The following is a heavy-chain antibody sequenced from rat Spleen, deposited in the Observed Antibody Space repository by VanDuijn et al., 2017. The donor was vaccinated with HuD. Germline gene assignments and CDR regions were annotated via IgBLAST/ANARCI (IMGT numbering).Heavy chain of an antibody. Sequence: EVQLVESGGGLVQPGRSLTLSCVVSGFTFSDYNMAWVRQAPTKGLEWVATISYEGAYTYYRDSVKGRFTISRDNAKSSLYLQMNSLKSEDTATYYCARLGTEAIGNWFSYWGQGTLVTVSS. CDR1: GFTFSDYN. J-gene: IGHJ3*01. CDR3: ARLGTEAIGNWFSY. D-gene: IGHD1-11*01. CDR2: ISYEGAYT. V-gene: IGHV5-7*01.